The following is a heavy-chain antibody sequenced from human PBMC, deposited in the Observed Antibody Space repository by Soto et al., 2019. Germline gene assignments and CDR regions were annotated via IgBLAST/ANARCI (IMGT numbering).Heavy chain of an antibody. Sequence: PSETLSLTCAVSGDSISSGYYWAWIRLPPGKGLEWIASIYHTGTTYYNPSLKSRVTISVDTSKNQFSLKLSSVTAADTAVYYCARGGDIVVVPAATPAYYYGMDVWGQGTTVTVSS. D-gene: IGHD2-2*01. CDR2: IYHTGTT. J-gene: IGHJ6*02. CDR1: GDSISSGYY. CDR3: ARGGDIVVVPAATPAYYYGMDV. V-gene: IGHV4-38-2*01.